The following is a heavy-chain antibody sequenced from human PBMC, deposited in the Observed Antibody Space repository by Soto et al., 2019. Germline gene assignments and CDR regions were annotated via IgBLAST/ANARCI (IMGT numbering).Heavy chain of an antibody. CDR2: IYNSGII. D-gene: IGHD3-10*01. CDR1: GDSISRYY. Sequence: QVHLQESGPGLVKPSETLSLTCSVFGDSISRYYWSWIRQPAGKGLEFIGRIYNSGIINYNLSLESRVTMSVDPSKNQISLQLSSATAADTAMYYCARGPYCGEECYFAYWGQGTLVTVSP. CDR3: ARGPYCGEECYFAY. J-gene: IGHJ4*02. V-gene: IGHV4-4*07.